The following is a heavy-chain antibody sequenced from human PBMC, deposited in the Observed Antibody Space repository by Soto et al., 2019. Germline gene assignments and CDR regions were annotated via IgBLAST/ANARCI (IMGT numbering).Heavy chain of an antibody. Sequence: QVQLVQSGAEVKKPGASVKVSCKASGYTFTSYGISWVRQAPGQGLEWMGWISAYNGNTNYAQKLQGRVTMTTDTSTSTAYMELRSLRSDDTAVYYCARVEDCSSTSCYGNYYYYGMDVWGQGTTVTVSS. CDR1: GYTFTSYG. D-gene: IGHD2-2*01. CDR2: ISAYNGNT. J-gene: IGHJ6*02. CDR3: ARVEDCSSTSCYGNYYYYGMDV. V-gene: IGHV1-18*01.